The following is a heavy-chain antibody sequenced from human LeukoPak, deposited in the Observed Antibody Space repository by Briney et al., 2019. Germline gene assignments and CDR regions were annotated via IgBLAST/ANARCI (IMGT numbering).Heavy chain of an antibody. CDR1: GYTFTSYY. J-gene: IGHJ4*02. Sequence: ASAKVSCKASGYTFTSYYMHWVRQAPGQGLEWMGIINPSGGSTSYAQKFQGRVTMTRDTSTSTVYMELSSLRSEDTAVYYCARAVGDNWNDEGYDYWGQGTLVTVSS. CDR3: ARAVGDNWNDEGYDY. V-gene: IGHV1-46*01. D-gene: IGHD1-20*01. CDR2: INPSGGST.